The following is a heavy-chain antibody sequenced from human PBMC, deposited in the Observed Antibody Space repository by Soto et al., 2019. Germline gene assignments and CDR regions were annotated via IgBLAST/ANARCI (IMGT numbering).Heavy chain of an antibody. CDR1: GGSISSYY. CDR2: IYYSGST. D-gene: IGHD5-12*01. J-gene: IGHJ5*02. V-gene: IGHV4-59*01. Sequence: PSETLSFTCTVSGGSISSYYWSWIRQPPGKGLEWIGYIYYSGSTNYNPSLKSRVTISVDTSKNQFSLKLSSVTAADTAVYYCARGGYDLNWFDPWGQGTLVTVSS. CDR3: ARGGYDLNWFDP.